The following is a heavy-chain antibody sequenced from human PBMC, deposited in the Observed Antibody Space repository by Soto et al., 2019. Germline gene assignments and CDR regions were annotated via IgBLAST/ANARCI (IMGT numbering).Heavy chain of an antibody. Sequence: PSETLSLTCAVYGGSFGGYYWSWIRQPPGKGLEWIGEINHSGSTNYNPSLKSRVTISVDTSKNQFSLKLSSVTAADTAVYYCASIQGVEMAPKPVDYCGQGTLVTVSS. D-gene: IGHD5-12*01. CDR2: INHSGST. J-gene: IGHJ4*02. CDR3: ASIQGVEMAPKPVDY. CDR1: GGSFGGYY. V-gene: IGHV4-34*01.